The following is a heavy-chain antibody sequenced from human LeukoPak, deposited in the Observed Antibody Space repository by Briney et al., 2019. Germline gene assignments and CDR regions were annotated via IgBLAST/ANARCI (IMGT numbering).Heavy chain of an antibody. D-gene: IGHD2-2*01. CDR3: ARDSDSIPVVPAATLDP. J-gene: IGHJ5*02. Sequence: SVKVSCKASGYTFTSYGISWVRQAPGQGLEWMGWISAYNGNTNYAQKLQGRVTMTTDTSTSTAYMELRSLRSDDTAVYYCARDSDSIPVVPAATLDPWGQGTLVTVSS. V-gene: IGHV1-18*01. CDR2: ISAYNGNT. CDR1: GYTFTSYG.